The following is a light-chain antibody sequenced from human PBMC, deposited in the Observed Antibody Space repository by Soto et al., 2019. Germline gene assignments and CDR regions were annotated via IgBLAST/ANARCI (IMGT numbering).Light chain of an antibody. Sequence: QSALTQPASVSGSLGQSITISCIGTNSDVGSYNFVSWYQQHPGKAPRLIIYEVSNRPSGVSNRFSGSKSGNTASLTISGRRAADDADYYCSPYRRGSSLHVFGAGTQLTVL. CDR3: SPYRRGSSLHV. CDR1: NSDVGSYNF. V-gene: IGLV2-14*01. CDR2: EVS. J-gene: IGLJ2*01.